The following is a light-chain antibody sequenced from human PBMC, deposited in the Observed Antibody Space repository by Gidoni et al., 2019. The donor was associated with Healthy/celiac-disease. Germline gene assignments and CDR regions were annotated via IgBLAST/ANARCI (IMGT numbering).Light chain of an antibody. J-gene: IGKJ1*01. CDR1: QSVSSSY. Sequence: EIVFTQSPGTLSWSPGERATLSCRASQSVSSSYLAWYQQQPGQAPRLLIYGASSRATGIPDRFSGSGSGTDFTLTISRLEPEDFAVYYCQQYGSSPPWTFXQXTKVEIK. V-gene: IGKV3-20*01. CDR2: GAS. CDR3: QQYGSSPPWT.